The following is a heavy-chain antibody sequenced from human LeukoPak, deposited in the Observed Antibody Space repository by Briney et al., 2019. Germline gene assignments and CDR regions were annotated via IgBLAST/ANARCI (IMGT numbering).Heavy chain of an antibody. CDR2: ISGSGDST. V-gene: IGHV3-23*01. CDR1: GFTFSSYG. D-gene: IGHD2-21*02. Sequence: QTGGSLRLSCAASGFTFSSYGMSWVRQAPGKGLEWVSSISGSGDSTFYADSVKGRFSISRDNSKNTLYLQVNGLRTEDTAVYYCAKDRLLNCRGDCYIFDYWGQGTVVTVSS. J-gene: IGHJ4*02. CDR3: AKDRLLNCRGDCYIFDY.